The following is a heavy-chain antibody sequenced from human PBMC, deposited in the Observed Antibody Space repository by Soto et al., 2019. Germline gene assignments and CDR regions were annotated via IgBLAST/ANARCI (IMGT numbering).Heavy chain of an antibody. CDR1: GFTFSSYG. D-gene: IGHD6-6*01. CDR2: ISYDGSNK. J-gene: IGHJ6*02. CDR3: AKSSIAALYYYYYGMGV. V-gene: IGHV3-30*18. Sequence: GGSLRLSCAASGFTFSSYGMHWVRQAPGKGLEWVAVISYDGSNKYYADSVKGRFTISRDNSKNTLYLQMNSLRAEDTAVYYCAKSSIAALYYYYYGMGVWGQGTTVTVSS.